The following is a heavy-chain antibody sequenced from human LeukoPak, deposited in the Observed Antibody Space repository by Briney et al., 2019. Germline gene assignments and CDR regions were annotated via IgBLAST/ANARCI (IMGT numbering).Heavy chain of an antibody. Sequence: GGSLRLSCAASGFTFSSYGMHWVRQAPGKGLEWVAVIWYDGSNKYYADSVKGRFTISRDNSKNTLYLQMNSLRAEDTAVYYCAREIYDYGDYGAADYCGQGTLVTVSS. CDR3: AREIYDYGDYGAADY. V-gene: IGHV3-33*01. CDR1: GFTFSSYG. CDR2: IWYDGSNK. D-gene: IGHD4-17*01. J-gene: IGHJ4*02.